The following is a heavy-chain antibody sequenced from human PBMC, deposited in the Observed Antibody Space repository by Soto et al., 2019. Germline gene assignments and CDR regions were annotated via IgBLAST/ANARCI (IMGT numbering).Heavy chain of an antibody. V-gene: IGHV1-24*01. CDR1: GYTLPDLS. CDR3: ATSAPGYYDSSGEFDY. D-gene: IGHD3-22*01. Sequence: QVQLVQSGAEVKKPGASGKASCKVSGYTLPDLSMHWVGRAPGKGLEGLGGFDPEDGETIYAQKFQGRVTMTEDTSTDTAYMELSSLRSEDTAVYYCATSAPGYYDSSGEFDYWGQGTLVTVSS. J-gene: IGHJ4*02. CDR2: FDPEDGET.